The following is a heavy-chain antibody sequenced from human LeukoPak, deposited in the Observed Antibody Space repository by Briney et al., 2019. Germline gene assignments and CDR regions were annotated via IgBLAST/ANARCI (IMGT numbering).Heavy chain of an antibody. D-gene: IGHD2-15*01. Sequence: PGGSLRLSCAASGFTFSLYWMSWVRQAPGKGLEWVANIKHDGSEKFYVDSVKGRFIISRDNAKNSLFLQLNSLRGEDTAVYYCARGLLDCSGGSCYAGFDYWGQGTLVTVSS. V-gene: IGHV3-7*02. CDR2: IKHDGSEK. J-gene: IGHJ4*02. CDR1: GFTFSLYW. CDR3: ARGLLDCSGGSCYAGFDY.